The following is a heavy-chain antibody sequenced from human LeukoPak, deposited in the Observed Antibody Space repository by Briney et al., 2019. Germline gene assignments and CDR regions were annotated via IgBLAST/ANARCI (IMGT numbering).Heavy chain of an antibody. V-gene: IGHV3-23*01. CDR2: ISGSGGST. CDR3: AKTYRAARTAFDH. J-gene: IGHJ4*02. CDR1: GCTFSIDA. Sequence: GGSLRLSCAASGCTFSIDAMSWGRQAPGKGLGWVSGISGSGGSTYYADSVKGRFTISRDNSKNTLYLQMNSLRAEDTAIYYCAKTYRAARTAFDHWGQGTLVTVSS. D-gene: IGHD6-6*01.